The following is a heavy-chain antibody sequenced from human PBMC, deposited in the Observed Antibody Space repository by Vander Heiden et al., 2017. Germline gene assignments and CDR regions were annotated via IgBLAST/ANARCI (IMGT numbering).Heavy chain of an antibody. Sequence: EVHLVESGGGLVQPGRSLRLSCVASGFTFDDYAMHWVRQAPGKGLEWVSGMSWNSGSIGYADSVRGRFTISRDNAKNSLYLQMNSLRAEDTALYYCAKDILSALDAFDIWGQGTMVTVSS. D-gene: IGHD2-15*01. V-gene: IGHV3-9*01. CDR2: MSWNSGSI. CDR1: GFTFDDYA. CDR3: AKDILSALDAFDI. J-gene: IGHJ3*02.